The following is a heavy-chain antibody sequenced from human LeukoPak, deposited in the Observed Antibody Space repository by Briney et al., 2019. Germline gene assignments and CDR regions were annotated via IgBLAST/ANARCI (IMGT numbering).Heavy chain of an antibody. V-gene: IGHV3-74*03. Sequence: GGSLRLSCEVSGFTITNHWMYWVRQAPGRGLVWVSRIKSDERSAAYADSAKGRFIISRDNAKNTLYLQMTGLRAEDTAFYYCARYRGRVGAAVYWGQGTLVTVSS. CDR1: GFTITNHW. D-gene: IGHD1-26*01. CDR2: IKSDERSA. CDR3: ARYRGRVGAAVY. J-gene: IGHJ4*02.